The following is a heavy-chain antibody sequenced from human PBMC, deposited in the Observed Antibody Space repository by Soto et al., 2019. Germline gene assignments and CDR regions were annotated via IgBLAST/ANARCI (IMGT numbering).Heavy chain of an antibody. J-gene: IGHJ1*01. CDR1: GYTFSDYY. CDR2: ISYSSTYT. Sequence: QVQLVESGGGLVKPGGSLRLSCAATGYTFSDYYMNWIRQAPGKGLEWISYISYSSTYTNYADSVQGRFTISRDNAKNSPYLHINSLRADNTPMYYCAAGTFATGSKDFQHWGQGTQVIVSP. D-gene: IGHD1-1*01. V-gene: IGHV3-11*06. CDR3: AAGTFATGSKDFQH.